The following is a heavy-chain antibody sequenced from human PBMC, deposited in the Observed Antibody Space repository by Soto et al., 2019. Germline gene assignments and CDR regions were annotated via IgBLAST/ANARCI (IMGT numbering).Heavy chain of an antibody. CDR2: IDPKSGDT. CDR1: GYTFTENQ. J-gene: IGHJ4*01. Sequence: ASVKVSCKASGYTFTENQIHWLRRAPGQRLQWLGRIDPKSGDTTFAPTFQDRITLTRDTSKTTAYMELSSLTSDDTAVYFCVRYGVAAAYWGQGTQVTVSS. V-gene: IGHV1-2*02. CDR3: VRYGVAAAY. D-gene: IGHD2-8*01.